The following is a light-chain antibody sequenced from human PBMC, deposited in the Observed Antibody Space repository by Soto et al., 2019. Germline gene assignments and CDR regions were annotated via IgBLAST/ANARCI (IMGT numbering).Light chain of an antibody. J-gene: IGKJ3*01. V-gene: IGKV3-20*01. Sequence: ETVLTQSPGTLSLSPGATATLSCRSSQSVSSTYLACYQQKPGQAPRLLIYGASSRATGIPDRFSGSGSGKDFTLTIRRLEPADFAVYYCREYGSIPLTVGPGTKVDI. CDR3: REYGSIPLT. CDR1: QSVSSTY. CDR2: GAS.